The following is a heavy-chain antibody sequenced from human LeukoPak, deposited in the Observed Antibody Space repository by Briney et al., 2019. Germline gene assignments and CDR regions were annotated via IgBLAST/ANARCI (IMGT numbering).Heavy chain of an antibody. V-gene: IGHV3-66*01. D-gene: IGHD2-8*01. CDR1: GFTVSSNY. CDR3: ARVNYIVQTLYGAFDM. Sequence: PGGSLRLSCAASGFTVSSNYMSWVRQAPGKGLEWVSFIYSGGSTYYADSVKGRFTISRDNSKNTLYLQMNSLRAEDTAVYYCARVNYIVQTLYGAFDMWGQGRLVTVAS. CDR2: IYSGGST. J-gene: IGHJ3*02.